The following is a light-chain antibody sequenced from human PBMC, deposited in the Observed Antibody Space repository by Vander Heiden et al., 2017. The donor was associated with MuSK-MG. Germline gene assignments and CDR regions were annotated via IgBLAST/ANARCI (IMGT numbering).Light chain of an antibody. J-gene: IGKJ4*01. CDR3: EQSDTYPCT. CDR2: TAS. Sequence: DVQMTQSPSSLSASVGDTVTITCRASRDISNYVNWYQLKEGKAPIVLIYTASRLQNGVPLRFSGSGSGTDFVLTIRSLQPEDVATYFCEQSDTYPCTFGGGTKVDLK. CDR1: RDISNY. V-gene: IGKV1-39*01.